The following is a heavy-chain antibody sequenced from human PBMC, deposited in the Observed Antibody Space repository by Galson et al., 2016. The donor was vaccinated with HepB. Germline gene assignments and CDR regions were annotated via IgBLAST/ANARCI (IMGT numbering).Heavy chain of an antibody. V-gene: IGHV1-8*01. CDR3: VRETRGGTMSKVMDV. CDR2: INPRSGNT. Sequence: SVKVSCKASEYTFSNYDINWVRQATGQGPEYMGWINPRSGNTGYAQKFQDRVTMTRNTAITTAYMELSSLTSEDTAVYYCVRETRGGTMSKVMDVWGPRDHGHRLR. D-gene: IGHD2-15*01. CDR1: EYTFSNYD. J-gene: IGHJ6*01.